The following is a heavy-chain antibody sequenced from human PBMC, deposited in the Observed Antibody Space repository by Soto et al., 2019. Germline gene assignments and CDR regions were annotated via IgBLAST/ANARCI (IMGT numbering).Heavy chain of an antibody. CDR1: GYIFVNYG. CDR3: AMVDNYVTPTPQDV. J-gene: IGHJ6*02. D-gene: IGHD3-16*01. Sequence: QVQLVQSGDEVRKPGSSVKVSCKASGYIFVNYGIAWVRQAPGQGLEWMGCISPYSGNTNYASKVQGRLTMTTDTSTSTDYMDLGSLTSDDTAVYYWAMVDNYVTPTPQDVWGQGSTGNFSS. CDR2: ISPYSGNT. V-gene: IGHV1-18*01.